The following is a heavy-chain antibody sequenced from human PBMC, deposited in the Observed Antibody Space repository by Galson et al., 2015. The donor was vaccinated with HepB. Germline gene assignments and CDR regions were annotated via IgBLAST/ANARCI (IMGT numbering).Heavy chain of an antibody. V-gene: IGHV1-18*01. CDR1: GYTFTSSA. J-gene: IGHJ5*02. D-gene: IGHD5-12*01. CDR3: AKFGYPGFDWGGWFDP. Sequence: SVKVSCKASGYTFTSSAISWVRQAPGQGLEWMGWISGYNGNTKYAQKFQGRVTMTTDTFTSTVYMELRSLRSDDTAVYYCAKFGYPGFDWGGWFDPWGQGTLVTVSS. CDR2: ISGYNGNT.